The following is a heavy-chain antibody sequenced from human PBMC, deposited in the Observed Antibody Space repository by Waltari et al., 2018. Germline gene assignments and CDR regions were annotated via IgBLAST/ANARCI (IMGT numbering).Heavy chain of an antibody. CDR2: INHRGST. D-gene: IGHD3-16*01. J-gene: IGHJ4*02. CDR3: ARGRHTYDYVWGSYPYYFDY. CDR1: GGSFSGYY. V-gene: IGHV4-34*01. Sequence: QVQLQQWGAGLLKPSETLSLTCAVYGGSFSGYYWRWIRQPPGKGREWRGEINHRGSTNFNPALKSRVTISVDTSKNQFSLKLSSVTAADTAVYYCARGRHTYDYVWGSYPYYFDYWGQGTLVTVSS.